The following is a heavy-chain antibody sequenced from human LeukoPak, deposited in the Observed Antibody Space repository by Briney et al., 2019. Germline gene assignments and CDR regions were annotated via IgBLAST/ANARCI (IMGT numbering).Heavy chain of an antibody. CDR2: LSNDGSSA. V-gene: IGHV3-74*01. CDR3: ARAYCNNGVCFYLDY. D-gene: IGHD2-8*01. Sequence: PGGSLRLSCAASGFTFSSYWMHWVRQVPGKGLVWVSRLSNDGSSADYAASVEGRFTVSRDSATSTLYLHMSNLRAEDTAVYYCARAYCNNGVCFYLDYWGQGTLVTVSS. CDR1: GFTFSSYW. J-gene: IGHJ4*02.